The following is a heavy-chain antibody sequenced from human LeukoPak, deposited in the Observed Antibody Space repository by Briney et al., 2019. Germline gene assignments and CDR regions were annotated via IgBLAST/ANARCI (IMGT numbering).Heavy chain of an antibody. CDR1: GFTFDDYA. CDR2: ISWNSGSI. D-gene: IGHD6-19*01. Sequence: GGSLRLSCAASGFTFDDYAMHWVRQAPGKGLEWVSGISWNSGSIGYADSVKGRFTISRDNAKNSLYLQMNSLRAEDTALYYCAKAGLSSGWSFPAFDIRGQGTMVTVSS. CDR3: AKAGLSSGWSFPAFDI. V-gene: IGHV3-9*01. J-gene: IGHJ3*02.